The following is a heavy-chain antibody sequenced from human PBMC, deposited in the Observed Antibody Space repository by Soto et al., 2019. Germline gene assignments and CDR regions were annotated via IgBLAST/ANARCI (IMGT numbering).Heavy chain of an antibody. J-gene: IGHJ3*02. CDR3: TRALVYCSSTGCSRGPFDI. CDR1: GFTFGDYA. V-gene: IGHV3-49*03. CDR2: IRSKAYGGTT. D-gene: IGHD2-2*01. Sequence: GGSLRLSCTASGFTFGDYAMSWFRQAPGKGLEWVGFIRSKAYGGTTEYAASVKGRFTISRDDSKSIAYLQMNSLKTEDTAVYYCTRALVYCSSTGCSRGPFDIWGQGTMVTVSS.